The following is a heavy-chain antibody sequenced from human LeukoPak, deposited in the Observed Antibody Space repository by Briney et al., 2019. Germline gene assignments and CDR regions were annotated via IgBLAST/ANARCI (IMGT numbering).Heavy chain of an antibody. D-gene: IGHD6-19*01. CDR2: INPNSGGT. J-gene: IGHJ4*02. CDR1: GYTFTGYY. Sequence: ASVKVSCKASGYTFTGYYMHWVRQAPGQGLEWMGWINPNSGGTNYAQKFQGRVTMTRDTSISTAYMEPSRLRSDDTAVYYCARGAHLFPGIAVAGTWYYFDYWGQGTLVTVSS. CDR3: ARGAHLFPGIAVAGTWYYFDY. V-gene: IGHV1-2*02.